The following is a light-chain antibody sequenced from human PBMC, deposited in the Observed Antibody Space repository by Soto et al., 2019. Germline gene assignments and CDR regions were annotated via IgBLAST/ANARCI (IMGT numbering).Light chain of an antibody. Sequence: QSALTQPASVSGSPGQSITISCTGTSSDIGYYNYVSWYQQYPGKAPKLIIYEVSLRPSGVSNRFSGSKSANTASLTISGLQAEDEADYYCNSHTSGDFRVFGTGTKLTVL. V-gene: IGLV2-14*01. CDR3: NSHTSGDFRV. CDR2: EVS. J-gene: IGLJ1*01. CDR1: SSDIGYYNY.